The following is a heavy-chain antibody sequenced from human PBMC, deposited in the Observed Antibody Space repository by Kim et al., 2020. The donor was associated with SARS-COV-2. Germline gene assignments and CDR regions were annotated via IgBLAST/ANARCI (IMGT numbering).Heavy chain of an antibody. J-gene: IGHJ4*02. CDR3: ARDEGYCSSTSCYPIFYFDY. CDR2: IYYSGST. Sequence: SETLSLTCTVSGGSISSYYWSWIRQPPGKGLEWIGYIYYSGSTNYNPSLKSRVTISVDTSKNQFSLKLSSVTAADTAVYYCARDEGYCSSTSCYPIFYFDYWGQGTLVTVSS. D-gene: IGHD2-2*01. V-gene: IGHV4-59*13. CDR1: GGSISSYY.